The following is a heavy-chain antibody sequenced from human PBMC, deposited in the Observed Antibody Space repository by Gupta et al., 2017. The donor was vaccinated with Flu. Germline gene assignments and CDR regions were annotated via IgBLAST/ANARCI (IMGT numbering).Heavy chain of an antibody. V-gene: IGHV3-9*01. Sequence: EVQLVESGGGLVQPGRSLRISCAASGFTFGDYAMHWGRQVPGKGLEWVSGISWNSGSIVYADSVRGRFTISRDNAKNSLSLQMNSLRPEDTALYYCAKGSGGYNYYYYIDVWGKGTTVTVSS. CDR1: GFTFGDYA. CDR2: ISWNSGSI. CDR3: AKGSGGYNYYYYIDV. J-gene: IGHJ6*03. D-gene: IGHD3-10*01.